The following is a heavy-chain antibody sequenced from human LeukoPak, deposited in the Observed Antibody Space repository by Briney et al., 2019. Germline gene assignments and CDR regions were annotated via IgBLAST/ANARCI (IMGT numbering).Heavy chain of an antibody. V-gene: IGHV3-53*05. Sequence: GGSLRLSCAASGLTVSSNCMSWVRQAPGKGLEWVSLIYSGGSTYYTDSVKGRFTISRDNSKNTLYLQMNSLRAEDTAVYYCAKDRAGSSSWYDYFDYWGQGTLVTVSS. J-gene: IGHJ4*02. CDR1: GLTVSSNC. CDR3: AKDRAGSSSWYDYFDY. D-gene: IGHD6-13*01. CDR2: IYSGGST.